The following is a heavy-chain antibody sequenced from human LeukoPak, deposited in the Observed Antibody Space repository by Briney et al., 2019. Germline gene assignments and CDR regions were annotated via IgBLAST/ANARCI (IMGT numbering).Heavy chain of an antibody. D-gene: IGHD3-22*01. CDR1: GFTFSRYG. V-gene: IGHV3-30*03. CDR3: ARDQEITMIVVAVGFDY. Sequence: PGGSLRLSCAASGFTFSRYGMHWVRQAPGKGPEWMAVISSDGNKKYYIDSVKGRFTISRDNAKNSLYLQMNSLRAEDTAVYYCARDQEITMIVVAVGFDYWGQGTLVTVSS. CDR2: ISSDGNKK. J-gene: IGHJ4*02.